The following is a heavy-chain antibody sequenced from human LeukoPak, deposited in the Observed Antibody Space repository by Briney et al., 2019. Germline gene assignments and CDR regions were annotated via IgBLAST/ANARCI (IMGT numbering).Heavy chain of an antibody. V-gene: IGHV1-2*06. D-gene: IGHD6-13*01. Sequence: GASVKVSCKACGYTFTGYYMRWVRQAPGQGLEWMGRINPNSGGTNYAQKFQGRVTMTRDTSISTAYMELSRLRSDDTAVYYCARDRRQYSSSWYAFDYWGQGTWSPSPQ. CDR3: ARDRRQYSSSWYAFDY. CDR1: GYTFTGYY. CDR2: INPNSGGT. J-gene: IGHJ4*02.